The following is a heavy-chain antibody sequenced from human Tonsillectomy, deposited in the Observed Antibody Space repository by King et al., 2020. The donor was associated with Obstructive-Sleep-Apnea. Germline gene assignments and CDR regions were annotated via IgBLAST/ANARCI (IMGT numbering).Heavy chain of an antibody. Sequence: VQLVESGGVVIQPGGSLRLSCAASGFTFDDYAMHWVRQAPGRGLEWVSLFTWDDNTTYSADSVKSRFTISRDNSKNSLYLQMNNLRPEDTAFYYCAKDFDTNDSRDYWGQGTLVTVSS. D-gene: IGHD2-8*01. J-gene: IGHJ4*02. CDR2: FTWDDNTT. CDR1: GFTFDDYA. CDR3: AKDFDTNDSRDY. V-gene: IGHV3-43D*03.